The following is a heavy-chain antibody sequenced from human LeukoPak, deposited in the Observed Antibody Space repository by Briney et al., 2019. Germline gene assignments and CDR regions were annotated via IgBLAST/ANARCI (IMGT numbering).Heavy chain of an antibody. CDR2: ISYSGST. CDR3: AREAFSYYYDSSAMGGFDY. D-gene: IGHD3-22*01. CDR1: GGSISSYY. Sequence: SETLSLTCTVSGGSISSYYWNWIRQPPGKGLEWIGSISYSGSTNYNPSLESRVTISVDTSKNQISLKLSSVTAADTAVYYCAREAFSYYYDSSAMGGFDYWGQGTLVTVSS. V-gene: IGHV4-59*01. J-gene: IGHJ4*02.